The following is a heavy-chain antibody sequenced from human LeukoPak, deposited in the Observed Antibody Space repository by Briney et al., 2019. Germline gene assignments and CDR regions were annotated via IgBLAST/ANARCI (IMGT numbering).Heavy chain of an antibody. D-gene: IGHD2-2*01. CDR2: IRYDGSNK. V-gene: IGHV3-30*02. CDR3: ARYGVPDAIIGYFQH. J-gene: IGHJ1*01. CDR1: GFTFSSYG. Sequence: GGSLRLSCAASGFTFSSYGMHWVRQAPGKGLEWVAFIRYDGSNKYYAGSVKGRFTISRDNAKNSLYLQMNSLRAEDTAVYYCARYGVPDAIIGYFQHWGQGTLVTVSS.